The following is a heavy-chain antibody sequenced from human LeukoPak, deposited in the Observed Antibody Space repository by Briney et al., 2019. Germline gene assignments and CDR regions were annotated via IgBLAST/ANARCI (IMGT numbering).Heavy chain of an antibody. J-gene: IGHJ4*02. D-gene: IGHD6-13*01. Sequence: PSETLSLTCTVSGGSISSSSYYWGWIRQPPGKGLEWIGSIYYSGSTYYNPSLKSRVTISVDTSKNQFSLKLSSVTAADTAVYYCARHRQQLITAALDYWGQGTLVTVSS. CDR3: ARHRQQLITAALDY. CDR2: IYYSGST. V-gene: IGHV4-39*01. CDR1: GGSISSSSYY.